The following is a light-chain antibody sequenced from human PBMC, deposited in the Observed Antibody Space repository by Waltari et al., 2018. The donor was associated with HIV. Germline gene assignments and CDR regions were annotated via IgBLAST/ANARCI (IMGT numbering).Light chain of an antibody. CDR1: SGSVSTSYY. CDR2: STN. Sequence: QTVVTQEPSFSVSPGGTVTLTCGLSSGSVSTSYYPSWYQQTPGQAPRTLIYSTNTGSSGVPDRFSGSILGNKAALTITGAQADDESDYYCVLYMGSGSCMFGGGTKLTVL. J-gene: IGLJ3*02. CDR3: VLYMGSGSCM. V-gene: IGLV8-61*01.